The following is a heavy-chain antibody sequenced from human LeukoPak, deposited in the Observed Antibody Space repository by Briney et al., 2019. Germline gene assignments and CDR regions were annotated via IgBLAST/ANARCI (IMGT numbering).Heavy chain of an antibody. CDR2: MNPNSGNT. CDR3: ARVGVGLQYYYYYYYMDV. V-gene: IGHV1-8*03. D-gene: IGHD4-11*01. Sequence: ASVKVSCKASGYTFTSYDINWVRQATGQGLEWMGWMNPNSGNTGYAQKFQGRVTITRNTSISTAYMELSSLRSEDTAVYYCARVGVGLQYYYYYYYMDVWGKGTTVTASS. J-gene: IGHJ6*03. CDR1: GYTFTSYD.